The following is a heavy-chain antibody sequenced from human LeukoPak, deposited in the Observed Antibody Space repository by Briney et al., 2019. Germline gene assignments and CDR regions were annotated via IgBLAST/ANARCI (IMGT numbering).Heavy chain of an antibody. CDR1: GGSFSGYY. D-gene: IGHD2-15*01. CDR3: ARRGYRSGGSCYAVRY. Sequence: SETLSLTCAVYGGSFSGYYWSWIRQPPGKGLEWIGEINHSGSTNYNPSLKSRVTISVDTSKNQFSLKLNSVTAADTAVHYCARRGYRSGGSCYAVRYWGQGTLVTVSS. J-gene: IGHJ4*02. CDR2: INHSGST. V-gene: IGHV4-34*01.